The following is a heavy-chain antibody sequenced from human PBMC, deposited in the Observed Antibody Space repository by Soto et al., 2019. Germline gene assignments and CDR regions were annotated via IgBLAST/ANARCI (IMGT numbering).Heavy chain of an antibody. D-gene: IGHD6-13*01. Sequence: SETLSLTCTVSGGSISSGDYYWSWIRQPTGKGLEWIGYIYYSGSTYYNPSLKSRVTISVETSKNQSSLKLSSVTAADTAVYYCARGNRSAAGVDYWGQGALVTVAS. J-gene: IGHJ4*02. CDR3: ARGNRSAAGVDY. CDR2: IYYSGST. V-gene: IGHV4-30-4*01. CDR1: GGSISSGDYY.